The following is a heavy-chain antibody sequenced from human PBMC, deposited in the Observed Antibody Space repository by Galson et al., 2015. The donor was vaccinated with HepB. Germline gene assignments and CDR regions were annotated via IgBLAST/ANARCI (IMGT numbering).Heavy chain of an antibody. J-gene: IGHJ4*02. CDR3: ARQFVAVAGTDHYYFDY. CDR2: IDPSDSYT. D-gene: IGHD6-19*01. CDR1: GYSFTSYW. Sequence: QSGAEVKKPGESLRISCKGSGYSFTSYWISWVRQMPGKGLEWMGRIDPSDSYTNYSPSFQGHVTISADKSISTAYLQWSSLKASDTAMYYCARQFVAVAGTDHYYFDYWGQGTLVTVSS. V-gene: IGHV5-10-1*01.